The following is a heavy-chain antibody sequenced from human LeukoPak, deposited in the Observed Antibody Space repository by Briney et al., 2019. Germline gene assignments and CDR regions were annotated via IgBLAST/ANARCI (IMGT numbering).Heavy chain of an antibody. J-gene: IGHJ4*02. CDR2: INHSGST. CDR3: ARDGFRNDCTGDTCYLRGRATYYFDY. V-gene: IGHV4-34*01. D-gene: IGHD2-15*01. Sequence: PSETLSLTCSVYGGSFSGYSWNWIRLAPGKGLEWIGEINHSGSTNYNPSLKRRVTMAIDTSKKQFSLRLSYLPAADTAVYYCARDGFRNDCTGDTCYLRGRATYYFDYWGQGTQVTVSS. CDR1: GGSFSGYS.